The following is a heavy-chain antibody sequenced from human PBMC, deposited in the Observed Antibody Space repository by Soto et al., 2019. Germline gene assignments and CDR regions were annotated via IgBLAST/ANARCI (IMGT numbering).Heavy chain of an antibody. J-gene: IGHJ3*02. CDR3: ALNIMITFGGVIHNAFDI. CDR1: SGSISSSNW. D-gene: IGHD3-16*02. Sequence: SETLSLTCAVSSGSISSSNWWSWVRQPPGKGLEWIGEIYHSGSTNYNPSLKSRVTISVDKSKNQFSLKLISVTAADTAVYYCALNIMITFGGVIHNAFDIWGQGTMVTVSS. V-gene: IGHV4-4*02. CDR2: IYHSGST.